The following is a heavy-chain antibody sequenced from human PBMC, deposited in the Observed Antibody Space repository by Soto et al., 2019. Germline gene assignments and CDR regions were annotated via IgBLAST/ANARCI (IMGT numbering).Heavy chain of an antibody. J-gene: IGHJ4*02. V-gene: IGHV4-39*01. CDR3: ARHEGQWLAIIDY. Sequence: SETLSLTCTVSGGSISSSSYYWGWIRQPPGKGLEWIGSIYYSGSTYYNPSLKSRVTISVDTSKNQFSLKLSSVTAADTAVYYCARHEGQWLAIIDYWGQGTLVTVSS. CDR1: GGSISSSSYY. D-gene: IGHD6-19*01. CDR2: IYYSGST.